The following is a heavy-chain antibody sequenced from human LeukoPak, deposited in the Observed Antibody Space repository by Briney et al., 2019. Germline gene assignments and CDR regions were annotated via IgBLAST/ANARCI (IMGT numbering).Heavy chain of an antibody. V-gene: IGHV3-66*01. CDR2: YSGGNT. D-gene: IGHD1-26*01. Sequence: AGGSLRLSCTVSGFPVSINSMSWVRQAPGKGLEWVSFYSGGNTHYADSVKGRCTISRDNSKNALYLQMNSLRGEDTAVYYCASGIRAFDNWGQGTLVTVSA. CDR1: GFPVSINS. CDR3: ASGIRAFDN. J-gene: IGHJ4*02.